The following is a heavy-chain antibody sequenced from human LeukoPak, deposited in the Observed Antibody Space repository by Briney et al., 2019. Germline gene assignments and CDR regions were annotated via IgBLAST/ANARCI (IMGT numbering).Heavy chain of an antibody. CDR2: ISGRGGST. J-gene: IGHJ4*02. CDR1: GFTFSSYT. Sequence: GGSLRLSCAASGFTFSSYTMCWVRQAPGKGLEWVSAISGRGGSTYYADSVKGRFTISRDNSKNTLYLHMNSLRAEDTAVYYCAKDLPLTKVTPYYFDYWGQGTLVTASS. CDR3: AKDLPLTKVTPYYFDY. V-gene: IGHV3-23*01. D-gene: IGHD4-17*01.